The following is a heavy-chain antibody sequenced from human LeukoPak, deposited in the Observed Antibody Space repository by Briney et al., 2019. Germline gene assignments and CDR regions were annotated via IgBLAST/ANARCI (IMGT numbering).Heavy chain of an antibody. CDR2: ISAYNGNT. CDR1: GYTFTSYG. D-gene: IGHD3-22*01. V-gene: IGHV1-18*01. CDR3: ARDLQFYYDSSGPVDY. J-gene: IGHJ4*02. Sequence: ASVKDSCKASGYTFTSYGISWVRQAPGQGLEWMGWISAYNGNTNYAQKLQGRVTMTTDTSTSTAYMELRSLRSDDTAVYYCARDLQFYYDSSGPVDYWGQGTLVTVSS.